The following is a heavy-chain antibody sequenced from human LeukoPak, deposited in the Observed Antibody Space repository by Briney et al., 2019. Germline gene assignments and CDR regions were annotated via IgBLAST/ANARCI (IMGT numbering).Heavy chain of an antibody. V-gene: IGHV3-7*01. J-gene: IGHJ5*02. CDR3: AREGFCSSTSCHILDP. Sequence: GGSLRLSCAASGFTFSRYWMSWVRQAPGKGLEWVANIKQDGSEKYYVDSVEGRFTISRDNAKNSLYLQMNSLRAEDTAVYYCAREGFCSSTSCHILDPWGQGTLVTVSS. D-gene: IGHD2-2*02. CDR2: IKQDGSEK. CDR1: GFTFSRYW.